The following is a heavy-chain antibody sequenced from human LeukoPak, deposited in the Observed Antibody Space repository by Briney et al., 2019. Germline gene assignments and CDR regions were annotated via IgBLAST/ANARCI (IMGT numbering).Heavy chain of an antibody. Sequence: ASVKVSCKGSGYTFTNYAVHWVRQAPGQRLEWMGWINAGNGNTKYSQKFQGRVTITRDTSASTAYMELSSLRSEDTAVYYCARVALGTSYDYWGQGTLVTVSS. D-gene: IGHD3-10*01. CDR1: GYTFTNYA. CDR2: INAGNGNT. CDR3: ARVALGTSYDY. J-gene: IGHJ4*02. V-gene: IGHV1-3*01.